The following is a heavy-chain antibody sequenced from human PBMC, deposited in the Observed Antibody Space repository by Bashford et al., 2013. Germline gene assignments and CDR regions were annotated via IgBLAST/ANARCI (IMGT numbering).Heavy chain of an antibody. Sequence: GSLRLSCVASGFRFSGYAMSWVRQAPGKGLECVSTISGSGGSYYYADSVKGRVSISRDNSKNTLYLQMVSLRAEDTALYYCAKGAYCGGDCYPTGWGAFDIWGQGTMVTVSS. CDR1: GFRFSGYA. D-gene: IGHD2-21*02. CDR2: ISGSGGSY. J-gene: IGHJ3*02. V-gene: IGHV3-23*01. CDR3: AKGAYCGGDCYPTGWGAFDI.